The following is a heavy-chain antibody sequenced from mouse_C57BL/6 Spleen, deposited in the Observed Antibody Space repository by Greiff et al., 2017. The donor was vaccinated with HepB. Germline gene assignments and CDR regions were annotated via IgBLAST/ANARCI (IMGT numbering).Heavy chain of an antibody. CDR3: ARGGTRLYYFDY. CDR1: GYTFTDYY. J-gene: IGHJ2*01. CDR2: INPNNGGT. D-gene: IGHD3-3*01. V-gene: IGHV1-26*01. Sequence: EVQLQQSGPELVKPGASVKISCKASGYTFTDYYMNWVKQSHGKSLEWIGDINPNNGGTSYNQKFKGKATLTVDKSSSTAYMELRSLTSEDSAVYYCARGGTRLYYFDYWGQGTTLTVSS.